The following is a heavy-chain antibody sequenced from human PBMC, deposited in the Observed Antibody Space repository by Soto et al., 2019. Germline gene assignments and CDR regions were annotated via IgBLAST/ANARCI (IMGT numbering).Heavy chain of an antibody. CDR2: ISYDGSNK. D-gene: IGHD3-10*01. CDR3: AKDPDELLWFGELSVGSHFDY. J-gene: IGHJ4*02. V-gene: IGHV3-30*18. CDR1: GFTFSSYG. Sequence: QVQLVESGGGVVQPGRSLRLSCAASGFTFSSYGMHWVRQAPGKGLEWVAVISYDGSNKYYADSVKGRFTISRDNSKNTLYLQMNSLRAEDTAVYYCAKDPDELLWFGELSVGSHFDYWGQGTLVTVSS.